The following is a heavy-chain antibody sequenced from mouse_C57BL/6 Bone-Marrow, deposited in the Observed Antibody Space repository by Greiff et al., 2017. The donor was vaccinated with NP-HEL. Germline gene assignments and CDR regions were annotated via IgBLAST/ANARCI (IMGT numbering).Heavy chain of an antibody. CDR1: GYTFTSYG. V-gene: IGHV1-81*01. Sequence: QVQLKQSGAELARPGASVKLSCKASGYTFTSYGISWVKQRTGQGLEWIGEIYPRSGNTYYNEKFKGKATLTADKSSSTAYMELRSLTSEDSEVYFCARPGQLRPTSFAYWGQGTLVTVSA. D-gene: IGHD3-2*02. CDR3: ARPGQLRPTSFAY. CDR2: IYPRSGNT. J-gene: IGHJ3*01.